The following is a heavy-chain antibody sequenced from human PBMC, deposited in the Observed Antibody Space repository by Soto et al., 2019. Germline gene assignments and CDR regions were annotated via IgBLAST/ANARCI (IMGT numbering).Heavy chain of an antibody. D-gene: IGHD2-15*01. J-gene: IGHJ3*02. CDR2: IYYSGST. CDR1: GGSISVYY. Sequence: SETLSLTCTVSGGSISVYYWSWIRQPPGKGLEWIGYIYYSGSTNYNPSLKSRVTISEDTSNNRFSLRLSSVTAADTTEYYCARRARYCSGGSCSFDAFDIWGQGTMVTVSS. CDR3: ARRARYCSGGSCSFDAFDI. V-gene: IGHV4-59*01.